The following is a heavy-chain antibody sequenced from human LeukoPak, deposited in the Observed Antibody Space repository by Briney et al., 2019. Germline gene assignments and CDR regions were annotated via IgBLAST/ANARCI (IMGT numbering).Heavy chain of an antibody. CDR1: GGSISSGSYY. J-gene: IGHJ6*03. V-gene: IGHV4-61*02. CDR3: ARASRLTAYMDV. Sequence: PSETLSLTCTVSGGSISSGSYYWSWIRQPAGKGLEWIGRIYTSGSTNYNPSLKSRVTISVDTSKNQFSLKLSSVTAADTAVYYCARASRLTAYMDVWGKGTTVTVSS. CDR2: IYTSGST. D-gene: IGHD5-18*01.